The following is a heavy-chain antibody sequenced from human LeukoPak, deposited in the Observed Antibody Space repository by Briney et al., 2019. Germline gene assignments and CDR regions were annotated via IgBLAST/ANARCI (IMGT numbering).Heavy chain of an antibody. J-gene: IGHJ4*02. CDR3: ARNFRDGYNNSFDY. CDR1: GFTFSNAW. D-gene: IGHD5-24*01. V-gene: IGHV3-30*03. CDR2: ISYDGSKK. Sequence: GGSLRLSCAASGFTFSNAWMSWVRQAPGKGLEWVTIISYDGSKKYYADYVKGRFTISRDNSKNTLYLQMNSLRAEDTAVYYCARNFRDGYNNSFDYWGQGTLVTVSS.